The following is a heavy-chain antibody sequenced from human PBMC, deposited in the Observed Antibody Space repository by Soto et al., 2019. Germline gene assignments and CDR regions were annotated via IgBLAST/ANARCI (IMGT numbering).Heavy chain of an antibody. CDR1: GGSISRYY. CDR3: ARDRSTYGGGGTGEVKENWFDP. J-gene: IGHJ5*02. D-gene: IGHD2-8*01. CDR2: AYYSGDT. Sequence: PSETLSLTCSVSGGSISRYYWSWIRQPPGKGLEWIGYAYYSGDTGYNPSLKSRVTMAVDTSKSQVSLKLSSVTAADTAVYYCARDRSTYGGGGTGEVKENWFDPWGQVTLVTVSS. V-gene: IGHV4-59*01.